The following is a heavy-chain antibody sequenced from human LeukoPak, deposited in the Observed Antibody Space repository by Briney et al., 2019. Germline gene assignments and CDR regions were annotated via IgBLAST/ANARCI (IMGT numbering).Heavy chain of an antibody. CDR1: GFTFSSYS. Sequence: GGSLRLSCAASGFTFSSYSMHWVRQAPGKGLEWVALISYHGSTQYYADSVQGRFTVSRDNSKNTLYLQMNSLRPEETAVYYCARERDDYYDNSGNYYDDFDMWGQGTMVTVSS. CDR3: ARERDDYYDNSGNYYDDFDM. V-gene: IGHV3-30-3*01. J-gene: IGHJ3*02. D-gene: IGHD3-22*01. CDR2: ISYHGSTQ.